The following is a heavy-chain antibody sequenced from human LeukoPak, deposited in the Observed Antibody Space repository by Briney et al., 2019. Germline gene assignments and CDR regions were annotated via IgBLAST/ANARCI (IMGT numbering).Heavy chain of an antibody. Sequence: GGSLRLSCAASGFTFSSYWMSWVRQAPGKGLEWVANIKQDGSEKYYVDSVKGRFTISRDNAKNSLYLQMNSLRAEDTAVYYCARDDMYYYDSSGYSDAFDIWGQGTMVTVSS. CDR2: IKQDGSEK. CDR3: ARDDMYYYDSSGYSDAFDI. CDR1: GFTFSSYW. D-gene: IGHD3-22*01. J-gene: IGHJ3*02. V-gene: IGHV3-7*01.